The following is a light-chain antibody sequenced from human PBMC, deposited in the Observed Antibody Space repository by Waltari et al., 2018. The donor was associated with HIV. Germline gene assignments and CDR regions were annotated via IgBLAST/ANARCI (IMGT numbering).Light chain of an antibody. Sequence: QSALTQPRSVSASPGQSVTISCTGSRRDVGGYYYLPRYQQHPGKAPKLIIYEDSTRPSGVPARFSGSKSGNAASLTIFGLQAEDEADYYCCSYAGSVTFVVFGGGTKVTVV. CDR1: RRDVGGYYY. V-gene: IGLV2-11*01. CDR2: EDS. J-gene: IGLJ2*01. CDR3: CSYAGSVTFVV.